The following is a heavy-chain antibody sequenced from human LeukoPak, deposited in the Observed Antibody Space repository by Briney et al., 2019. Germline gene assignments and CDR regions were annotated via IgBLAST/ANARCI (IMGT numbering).Heavy chain of an antibody. CDR2: IYHTGST. Sequence: PSGTLSLTCAVSGGSISSSNWWSWVRQPPGKGLDWIGEIYHTGSTNYNPSLESRATISVDKSKNQFSLKLSSVTAADTAVYYCARGDPSLYGMDVWGQGTLVTVSS. V-gene: IGHV4-4*02. CDR1: GGSISSSNW. J-gene: IGHJ6*02. CDR3: ARGDPSLYGMDV.